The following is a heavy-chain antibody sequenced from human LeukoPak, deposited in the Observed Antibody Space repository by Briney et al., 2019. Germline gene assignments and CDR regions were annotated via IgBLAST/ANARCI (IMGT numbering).Heavy chain of an antibody. V-gene: IGHV4-59*01. CDR3: ARVGRILRNHDAFDI. Sequence: SETLSLTCTVSGGSISSYYWSWIRQPPGKRLEWIGYIYYSGSTNYNPSLESRVAISVDTSKNQFSLKLSSVTAADTAVYYCARVGRILRNHDAFDIWGQGTMVTVSS. CDR1: GGSISSYY. J-gene: IGHJ3*02. CDR2: IYYSGST. D-gene: IGHD2/OR15-2a*01.